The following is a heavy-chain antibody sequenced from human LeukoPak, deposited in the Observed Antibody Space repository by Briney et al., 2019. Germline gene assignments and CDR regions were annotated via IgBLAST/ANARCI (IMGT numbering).Heavy chain of an antibody. CDR3: ARGRTYYYDSSPGY. D-gene: IGHD3-22*01. CDR2: ISGSGGST. V-gene: IGHV3-23*01. J-gene: IGHJ4*02. CDR1: GFTISSYA. Sequence: GGSLRLSCAVSGFTISSYAMSWVRQAPGKGLEWVSAISGSGGSTYYADSVKGRFTISRDNAKNSLYLQMNSLRAEDTAVYYCARGRTYYYDSSPGYWGQGTLVTVSS.